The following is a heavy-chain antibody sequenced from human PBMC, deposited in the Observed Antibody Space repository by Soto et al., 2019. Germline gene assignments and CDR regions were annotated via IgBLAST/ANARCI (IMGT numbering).Heavy chain of an antibody. Sequence: PSETLSLTCTVSGGSISSYYWSWIRQPPGKGLEWIGYIYYSGSTNYNPSLKSRVTISVDTSKNQFSLKLSSVTAADTAVYYCARGYYDFWSGYTQSYYYSMDVWGQGTTVTVSS. CDR1: GGSISSYY. J-gene: IGHJ6*03. CDR2: IYYSGST. V-gene: IGHV4-59*01. D-gene: IGHD3-3*01. CDR3: ARGYYDFWSGYTQSYYYSMDV.